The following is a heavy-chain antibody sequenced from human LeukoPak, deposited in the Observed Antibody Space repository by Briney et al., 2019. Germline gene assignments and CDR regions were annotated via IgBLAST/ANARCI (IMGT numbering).Heavy chain of an antibody. CDR1: GYTFTGYY. J-gene: IGHJ4*02. Sequence: ASVKVSCKASGYTFTGYYMHWVRQAPGQGLEWMGWINPNSGGTNYAQKFRGRVTMTRDTSISTAYMGLSRLRSEDTAVYYCARDYYCGEDYWGQGNLVTVSS. CDR2: INPNSGGT. D-gene: IGHD3-10*01. CDR3: ARDYYCGEDY. V-gene: IGHV1-2*02.